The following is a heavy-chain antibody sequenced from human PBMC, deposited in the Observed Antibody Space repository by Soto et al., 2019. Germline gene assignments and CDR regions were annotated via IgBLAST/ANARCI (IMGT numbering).Heavy chain of an antibody. Sequence: SETLSLTCAFYVGSFSGYYWSCIRQPPGKGLEWIGEINHSGSTNYNPSLKSRVTISVDTSKNQFSLKLSSVTAADTAVYYCASGGYYYYGMEVWGQGTTVSVS. J-gene: IGHJ6*01. CDR2: INHSGST. CDR3: ASGGYYYYGMEV. V-gene: IGHV4-34*01. CDR1: VGSFSGYY.